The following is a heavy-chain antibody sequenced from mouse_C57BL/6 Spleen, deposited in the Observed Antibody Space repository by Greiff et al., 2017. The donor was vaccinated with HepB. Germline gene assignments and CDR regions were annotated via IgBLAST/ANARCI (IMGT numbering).Heavy chain of an antibody. V-gene: IGHV1-18*01. CDR2: INPNNGGT. D-gene: IGHD2-5*01. J-gene: IGHJ4*01. Sequence: EVQLQQSGPELVKPGASVKIPCKASGYTFTDYNMDWVKQSHGKSLEWIGDINPNNGGTIYNQKFKGKATLTVDKSSSTAYMELRSLTSEDTAVYDCARESNYGAAMDYWGQGTSVTVSS. CDR3: ARESNYGAAMDY. CDR1: GYTFTDYN.